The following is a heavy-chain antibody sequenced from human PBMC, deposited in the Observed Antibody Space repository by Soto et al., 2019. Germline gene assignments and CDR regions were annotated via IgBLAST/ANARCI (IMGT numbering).Heavy chain of an antibody. J-gene: IGHJ6*01. CDR1: GGTFSTFT. CDR3: ATGGGGAFRQNYYYGMDV. CDR2: IIPKFGTA. Sequence: GASVKVSCKPSGGTFSTFTFSWVRQAPGQGLEWMGGIIPKFGTANYAQEFRGRVTISADESTSTAYMELTSLRFEDTAVDYCATGGGGAFRQNYYYGMDV. D-gene: IGHD2-15*01. V-gene: IGHV1-69*13.